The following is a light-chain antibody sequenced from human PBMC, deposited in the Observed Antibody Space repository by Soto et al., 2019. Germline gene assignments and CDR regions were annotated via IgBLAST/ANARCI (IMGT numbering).Light chain of an antibody. J-gene: IGKJ1*01. CDR1: QSFSSSY. V-gene: IGKV3-20*01. Sequence: EIVLTQSPGTLSLSPGERATLSCRASQSFSSSYFAWYQQKPGQAPRLLIYGASSRATGIPDRFSGSASGTDFTLTISRLEPDDLAVYFCHQFASSLTFGQGTKVEIK. CDR2: GAS. CDR3: HQFASSLT.